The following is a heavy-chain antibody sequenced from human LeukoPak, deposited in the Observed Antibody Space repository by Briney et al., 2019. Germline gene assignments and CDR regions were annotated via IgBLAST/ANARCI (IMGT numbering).Heavy chain of an antibody. J-gene: IGHJ4*02. CDR1: LFTFDDFV. CDR2: LSWDGSNT. CDR3: AKDSWCSSTSCFSPIDS. D-gene: IGHD2-2*01. V-gene: IGHV3-43D*04. Sequence: GGSLRLSCAASLFTFDDFVMYWVRQAPGAGLEWVSLLSWDGSNTYYADSVKGRFTISRDNSKNSLYLQMNSLRAEDTAVYYCAKDSWCSSTSCFSPIDSWGQGTLVTVSS.